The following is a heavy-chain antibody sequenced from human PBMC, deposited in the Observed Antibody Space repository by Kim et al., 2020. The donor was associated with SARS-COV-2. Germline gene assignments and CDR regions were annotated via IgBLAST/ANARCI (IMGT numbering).Heavy chain of an antibody. Sequence: GKGRFTISRDNAKNSLYLQMNSLRAEDTALYYCARDYSYCSGGSCYYFDYWGQGTLGTVSS. CDR3: ARDYSYCSGGSCYYFDY. V-gene: IGHV3-20*03. D-gene: IGHD2-15*01. J-gene: IGHJ4*02.